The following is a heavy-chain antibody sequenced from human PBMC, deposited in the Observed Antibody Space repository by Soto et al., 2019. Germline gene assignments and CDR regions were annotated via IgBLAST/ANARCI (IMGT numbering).Heavy chain of an antibody. Sequence: GGSVNVYFKASGGPFSSYASSLVRQATGQGVEWMAPISPIFGTANYAQKFQGRVTITADESTSTAYMELSSLRSEETAVYYCASLGYCSSTSCYRAHYYYYGMDVWGQGTTVTVSS. CDR2: ISPIFGTA. CDR3: ASLGYCSSTSCYRAHYYYYGMDV. D-gene: IGHD2-2*02. CDR1: GGPFSSYA. V-gene: IGHV1-69*13. J-gene: IGHJ6*01.